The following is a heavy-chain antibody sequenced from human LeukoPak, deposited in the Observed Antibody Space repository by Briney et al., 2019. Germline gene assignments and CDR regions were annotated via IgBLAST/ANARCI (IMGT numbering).Heavy chain of an antibody. D-gene: IGHD3-22*01. Sequence: SETLSLTCTVSGGSISSYYWSWIRQPPGKGLEWIGYIYYSGSTNYNPSLKSRVTISVDTSKNQFSLKLSSVTAADTAVYYCARATPLYDSSGYPDYWGQGTLVTVSS. CDR3: ARATPLYDSSGYPDY. J-gene: IGHJ4*02. V-gene: IGHV4-59*01. CDR1: GGSISSYY. CDR2: IYYSGST.